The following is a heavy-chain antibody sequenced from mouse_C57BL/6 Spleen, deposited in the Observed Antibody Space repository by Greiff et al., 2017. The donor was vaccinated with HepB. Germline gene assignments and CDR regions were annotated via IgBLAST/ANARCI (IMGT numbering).Heavy chain of an antibody. V-gene: IGHV1-20*01. CDR2: INPYNGDT. CDR1: GYSFTGYF. J-gene: IGHJ1*03. Sequence: VQLKESGPELVKPGDSVKISCKASGYSFTGYFMNWVMQSHGKSLEWIGRINPYNGDTFYNQKFKGKATLTVDKSSSTAHMELRSLTSEDSAVYYCARLLDYSNYVGYFDVWGTGTTVTVSS. CDR3: ARLLDYSNYVGYFDV. D-gene: IGHD2-5*01.